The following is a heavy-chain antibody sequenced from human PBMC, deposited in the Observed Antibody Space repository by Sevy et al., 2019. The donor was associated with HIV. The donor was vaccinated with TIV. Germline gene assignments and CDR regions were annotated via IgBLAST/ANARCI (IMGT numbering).Heavy chain of an antibody. CDR1: GYTLTELS. CDR3: ATVPGIAAAGTWNYFDY. Sequence: ASVKVSCKVSGYTLTELSMHWVRQAPGKGLEWMGGFDPEDGETIYAQTFQGRVTMTEDTSTDTAYMELSSLRSEDTAVYYCATVPGIAAAGTWNYFDYWGQGTLVTVSS. J-gene: IGHJ4*02. CDR2: FDPEDGET. D-gene: IGHD6-13*01. V-gene: IGHV1-24*01.